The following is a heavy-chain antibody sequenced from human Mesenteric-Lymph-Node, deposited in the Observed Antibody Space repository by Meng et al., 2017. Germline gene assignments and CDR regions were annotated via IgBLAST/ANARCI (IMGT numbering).Heavy chain of an antibody. V-gene: IGHV4-4*07. CDR3: ARDIENSGRAFDP. D-gene: IGHD1-26*01. J-gene: IGHJ5*02. CDR2: IYTSGST. Sequence: SETLSLTCIVSGDSISGYYWSWIRQPAGKGLEWIGRIYTSGSTNYNPSLRSRVTMSVDTSKNQFSLKLSSVTAADTAVYYCARDIENSGRAFDPWGQGTLVTVSS. CDR1: GDSISGYY.